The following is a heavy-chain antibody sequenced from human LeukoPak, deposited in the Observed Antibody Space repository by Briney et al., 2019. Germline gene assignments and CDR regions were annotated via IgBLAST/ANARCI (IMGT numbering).Heavy chain of an antibody. V-gene: IGHV5-51*01. D-gene: IGHD1-26*01. CDR2: IYPGDSDT. CDR1: GYSFTSYW. Sequence: GESLKISCKGSGYSFTSYWIGWVRQMPGKGLEWMGIIYPGDSDTRYSPSFQGQVTISADKSISTAYLQWSSLKASDTAMYYCARASEWELFRANWFDPWGQGTLVTVSS. J-gene: IGHJ5*02. CDR3: ARASEWELFRANWFDP.